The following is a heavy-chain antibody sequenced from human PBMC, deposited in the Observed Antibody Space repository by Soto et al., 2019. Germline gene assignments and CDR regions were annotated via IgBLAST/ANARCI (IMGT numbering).Heavy chain of an antibody. Sequence: SETLSPTCTVPGGSISSYYWSWIRQPPGKGLEWIGYIYCSGSTNYNPSLKSRVTISVDTSKNQFSLKLSSVTAADTAVYYCASTFWSGYYYYFDYWGQGTLVTVSS. J-gene: IGHJ4*02. CDR2: IYCSGST. CDR3: ASTFWSGYYYYFDY. D-gene: IGHD3-3*01. CDR1: GGSISSYY. V-gene: IGHV4-59*01.